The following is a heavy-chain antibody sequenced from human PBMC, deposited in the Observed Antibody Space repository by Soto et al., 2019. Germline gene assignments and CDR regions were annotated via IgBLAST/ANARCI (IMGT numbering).Heavy chain of an antibody. D-gene: IGHD3-22*01. J-gene: IGHJ6*02. CDR1: GFTFGDYA. V-gene: IGHV3-49*03. Sequence: GGSLRLSCTASGFTFGDYAMSWFRQAPGKGLEWVGFIRSKAYGGTTEYAASVKGRFTISRDDSKSIAYLQMNSLKTEDTAVYYCTRDADDSSGYYIRYDYYGMDVWGQGTTVTVSS. CDR2: IRSKAYGGTT. CDR3: TRDADDSSGYYIRYDYYGMDV.